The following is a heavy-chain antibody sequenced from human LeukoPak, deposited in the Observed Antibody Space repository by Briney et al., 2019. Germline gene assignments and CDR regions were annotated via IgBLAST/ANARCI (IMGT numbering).Heavy chain of an antibody. CDR1: GGSISSSSYY. D-gene: IGHD4-17*01. V-gene: IGHV4-39*07. J-gene: IGHJ2*01. CDR2: IYHSGST. Sequence: SETLSLTCTVSGGSISSSSYYWGWIRQPPGKGLEWIGSIYHSGSTYYNPSLKSRVTISVDTSKTQFSLKLSSVTAADTAVYYCARDYGDIPPDWYYDLWGRGTLVTVSS. CDR3: ARDYGDIPPDWYYDL.